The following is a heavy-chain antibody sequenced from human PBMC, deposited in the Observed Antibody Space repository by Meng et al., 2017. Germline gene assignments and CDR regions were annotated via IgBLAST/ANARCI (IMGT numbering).Heavy chain of an antibody. V-gene: IGHV5-51*01. CDR1: GYSFTSYW. CDR2: IYPGDSDT. D-gene: IGHD2-15*01. CDR3: ARAPLYCSGGSCYRDYFDD. J-gene: IGHJ4*02. Sequence: KVSCKGSGYSFTSYWIGWVRQMPGKGLEWMGIIYPGDSDTRYSPSFQGQVTISADKYISTAYLQWSSLNASDTAMYYCARAPLYCSGGSCYRDYFDDWGQGTLVTVSS.